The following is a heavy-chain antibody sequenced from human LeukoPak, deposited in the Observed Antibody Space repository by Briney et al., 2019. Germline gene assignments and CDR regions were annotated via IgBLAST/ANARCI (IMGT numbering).Heavy chain of an antibody. Sequence: ASVKVSCKASGYTFTSYYMHWVRQAPGQGLEWMGIINPSGGSTSYAQKFQGRVTMTRDMSTSTVYMELSSLRSEDTAVYYCARDLEPVYGSGSYNYYYYYMDVWGKGTTVTISS. V-gene: IGHV1-46*01. CDR1: GYTFTSYY. D-gene: IGHD3-10*01. CDR2: INPSGGST. J-gene: IGHJ6*03. CDR3: ARDLEPVYGSGSYNYYYYYMDV.